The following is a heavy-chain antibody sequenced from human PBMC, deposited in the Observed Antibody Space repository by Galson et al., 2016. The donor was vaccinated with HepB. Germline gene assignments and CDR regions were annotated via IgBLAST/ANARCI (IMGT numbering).Heavy chain of an antibody. J-gene: IGHJ6*02. D-gene: IGHD2-2*02. CDR1: GFIFSTYA. Sequence: SLRLSCAASGFIFSTYAMSWVRQAPGKGLEWVSAISGSGDSTYYADSVKGRFTISRDNSKNTLYLQMNSLRGEDTAVYYCAKGRAYLTDYYYYGMDVWGHGTTVTVSS. V-gene: IGHV3-23*01. CDR2: ISGSGDST. CDR3: AKGRAYLTDYYYYGMDV.